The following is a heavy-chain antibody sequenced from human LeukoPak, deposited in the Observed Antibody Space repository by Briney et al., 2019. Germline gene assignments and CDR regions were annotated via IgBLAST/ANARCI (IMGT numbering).Heavy chain of an antibody. CDR1: GYMFTGQF. V-gene: IGHV1-2*02. Sequence: ASVKVSCKASGYMFTGQFIHWVRQAPGQGLEWMGWINPNSGGTNYAQKFQGRVTMTRDTSISTAYMELSRLRSDDTAVYYCAREGMVLDALDYWGQGTLVTVSS. CDR2: INPNSGGT. J-gene: IGHJ4*02. CDR3: AREGMVLDALDY. D-gene: IGHD3-10*01.